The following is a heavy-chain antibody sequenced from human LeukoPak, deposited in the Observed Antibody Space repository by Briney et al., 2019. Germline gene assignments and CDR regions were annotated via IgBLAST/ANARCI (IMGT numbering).Heavy chain of an antibody. CDR3: ARDGRNGYNYDY. CDR1: GYIFSNYW. V-gene: IGHV5-51*01. J-gene: IGHJ4*02. D-gene: IGHD5-24*01. CDR2: IYPGDSAT. Sequence: GESLKISCKASGYIFSNYWIGWVRQMPGKGLEWMGIIYPGDSATRYSPSFQGQVTISAGKSFSTAYLQWSSLKASDTAMYYCARDGRNGYNYDYWGQGTLVTVSS.